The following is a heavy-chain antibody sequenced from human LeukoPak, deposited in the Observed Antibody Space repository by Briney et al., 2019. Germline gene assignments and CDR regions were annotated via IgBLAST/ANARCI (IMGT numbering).Heavy chain of an antibody. CDR3: ARGYNDSSWTHFDY. Sequence: SETLSLTCAVYGGSFSGHYWSWIRQPPGKGLEWIGEINHSGKSNYSPSLRSRVTISVDTSKSQFSLKLSSLTAADTAMYFCARGYNDSSWTHFDYWGQGALVTVSS. J-gene: IGHJ4*02. D-gene: IGHD3-22*01. V-gene: IGHV4-34*01. CDR2: INHSGKS. CDR1: GGSFSGHY.